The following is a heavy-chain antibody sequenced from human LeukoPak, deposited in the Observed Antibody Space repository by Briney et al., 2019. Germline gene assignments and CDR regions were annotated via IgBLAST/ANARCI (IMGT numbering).Heavy chain of an antibody. J-gene: IGHJ3*02. CDR1: GYTFTSFG. Sequence: GASVKVSCKDSGYTFTSFGISWVRQAPGQGPEWVGWISAYNGNTNYVQNLQGRVTMTTDTSTNTAYMELSSLRSEDTAVYYCARDQDYGDYLAFDIWGQGTMVTVSS. CDR2: ISAYNGNT. CDR3: ARDQDYGDYLAFDI. D-gene: IGHD4-17*01. V-gene: IGHV1-18*01.